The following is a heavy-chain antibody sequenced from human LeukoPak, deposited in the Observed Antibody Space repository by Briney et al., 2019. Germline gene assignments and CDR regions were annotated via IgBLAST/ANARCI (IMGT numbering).Heavy chain of an antibody. D-gene: IGHD2-2*01. CDR2: IKQDGSEK. CDR1: GFTFSSYW. J-gene: IGHJ4*02. Sequence: GGSLRLSCAASGFTFSSYWMSWVRQAPGKGLEWVANIKQDGSEKYYVDSVKGRFTISRDNAKNSLYLQMNSLRAEDTAVYYCARDQRYCSSSSCPREPFDYWGQGTLVTVSS. V-gene: IGHV3-7*05. CDR3: ARDQRYCSSSSCPREPFDY.